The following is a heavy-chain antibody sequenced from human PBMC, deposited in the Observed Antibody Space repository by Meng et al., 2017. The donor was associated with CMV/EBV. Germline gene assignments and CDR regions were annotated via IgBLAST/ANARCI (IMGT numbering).Heavy chain of an antibody. J-gene: IGHJ6*02. CDR2: ISSSSSTI. CDR1: GFTFSSYS. D-gene: IGHD2-2*01. Sequence: GESLKISCAASGFTFSSYSMNWVRQAPGKGLEWVSYISSSSSTIYYADSVKGRFTISRDNAKNSLYLQMNSLRAEDTAVYYCARVGLYCSSTSCPHYYYYGTDVWGQGTTVTVSS. CDR3: ARVGLYCSSTSCPHYYYYGTDV. V-gene: IGHV3-48*04.